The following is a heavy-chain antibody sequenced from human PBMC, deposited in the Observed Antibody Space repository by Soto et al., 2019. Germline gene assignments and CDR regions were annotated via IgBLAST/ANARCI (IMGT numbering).Heavy chain of an antibody. J-gene: IGHJ1*01. CDR2: IYYSGSF. CDR3: ALFVPCSDGSSDLYS. V-gene: IGHV4-30-2*01. Sequence: PSETLSVTWAVSGGSVNRFLHSWSCIRHPPERGLEWIGYIYYSGSFYYNPSLRSRVIISIDRSTNQFSLKLTSVTAADTAVYYCALFVPCSDGSSDLYSWAQRTPVPVSS. CDR1: GGSVNRFLHS. D-gene: IGHD2-15*01.